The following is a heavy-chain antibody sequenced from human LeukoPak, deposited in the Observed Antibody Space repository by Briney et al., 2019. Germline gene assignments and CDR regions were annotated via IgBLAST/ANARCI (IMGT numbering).Heavy chain of an antibody. V-gene: IGHV4-4*09. D-gene: IGHD3-10*01. CDR1: GGSISSYY. J-gene: IGHJ6*03. CDR2: IYTSGST. Sequence: SETLSLTCTVSGGSISSYYWSWIRQPPGKGLEWIGYIYTSGSTNYNPSLKSRVTISVDTSKNQFSLKLSSVTATDTAVYYCARRGYYYYYMDVWGKGTTVTVSS. CDR3: ARRGYYYYYMDV.